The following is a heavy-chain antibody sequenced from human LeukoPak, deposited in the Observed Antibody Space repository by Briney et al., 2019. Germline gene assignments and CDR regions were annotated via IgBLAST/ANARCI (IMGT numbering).Heavy chain of an antibody. V-gene: IGHV3-23*01. CDR3: AKDHYSSSSGDFFDY. Sequence: PGGSLRLSCAASGFTLTSYAMAWVRQAPGKGLEWVADISGSGITIYYSNSVKGRFTISRDNSKNTLYLQMNSLRAEDTAVYYCAKDHYSSSSGDFFDYWGQGTLVTVSS. J-gene: IGHJ4*02. CDR2: ISGSGITI. CDR1: GFTLTSYA. D-gene: IGHD6-6*01.